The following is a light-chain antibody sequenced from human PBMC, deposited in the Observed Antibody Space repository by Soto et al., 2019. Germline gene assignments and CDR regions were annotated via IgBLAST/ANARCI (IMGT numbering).Light chain of an antibody. CDR1: QSVSSY. J-gene: IGKJ5*01. V-gene: IGKV3-11*01. CDR3: QQRSNWFIT. Sequence: EIVMTQSAATLSVSPGERATLSCRASQSVSSYLAWYQQKPGQAPRLLIYDASNRATGIPARFSGSGSGTDFTLTISSLEPEDFAVYYCQQRSNWFITFGQGTRLEIK. CDR2: DAS.